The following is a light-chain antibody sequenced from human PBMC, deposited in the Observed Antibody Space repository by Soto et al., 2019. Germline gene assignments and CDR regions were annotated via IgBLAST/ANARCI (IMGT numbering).Light chain of an antibody. CDR1: QSISSW. CDR3: QQYNDNWT. CDR2: KAS. Sequence: DIQVTQSPSTLSASVGDRVTITCRASQSISSWLVWYQQKPGTAPNLLIYKASTLQSGVPSRFSGSGSGTEFTLTISSLQPDDSATYYCQQYNDNWTFGQGTKVDIK. J-gene: IGKJ1*01. V-gene: IGKV1-5*03.